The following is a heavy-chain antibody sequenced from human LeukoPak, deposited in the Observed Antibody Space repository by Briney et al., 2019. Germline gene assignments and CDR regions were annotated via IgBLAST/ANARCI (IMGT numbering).Heavy chain of an antibody. CDR2: INHSGST. Sequence: SETLSLTCTVSGGSISSYYWSWIRQPPGKGLEWIGEINHSGSTNYNPSLKSRVTTLVDTSKNQFSLKLSSVTAADTAVYYCARDLLLGYCSSTSCYTNYYYYGMDVWGQGTTVTVSS. CDR1: GGSISSYY. CDR3: ARDLLLGYCSSTSCYTNYYYYGMDV. D-gene: IGHD2-2*02. V-gene: IGHV4-34*01. J-gene: IGHJ6*02.